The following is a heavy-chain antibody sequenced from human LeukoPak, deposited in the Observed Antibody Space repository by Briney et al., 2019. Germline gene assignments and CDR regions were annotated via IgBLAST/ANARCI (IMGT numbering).Heavy chain of an antibody. CDR1: GYSFISYD. CDR2: ISVYNGYT. CDR3: ARSIQYDY. D-gene: IGHD4-11*01. J-gene: IGHJ4*02. V-gene: IGHV1-18*01. Sequence: ASVKVSCKASGYSFISYDISWVRQAPGQGLEWMGWISVYNGYTNYAQKLQGRVTMTTDTSTSTAYRELRSLRSDDTAVYYCARSIQYDYWGQGTLVTVSS.